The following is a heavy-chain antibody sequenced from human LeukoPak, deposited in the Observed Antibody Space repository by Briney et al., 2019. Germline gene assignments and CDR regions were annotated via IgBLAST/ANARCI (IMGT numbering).Heavy chain of an antibody. J-gene: IGHJ4*02. CDR1: GGSISSSSYY. CDR3: ASFRSVTMVRGGRDY. CDR2: IYYSGST. D-gene: IGHD3-10*01. V-gene: IGHV4-39*01. Sequence: KPSETLSLTCTVSGGSISSSSYYWGWIRQPPGKGLEWIGSIYYSGSTYYNPSLKSRVTISVDTSKNQFSLKLSSVTAADTAVYYCASFRSVTMVRGGRDYWGQGTLVTVSS.